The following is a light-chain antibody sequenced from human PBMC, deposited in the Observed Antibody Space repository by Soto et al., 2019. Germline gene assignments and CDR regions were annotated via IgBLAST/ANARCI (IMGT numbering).Light chain of an antibody. J-gene: IGKJ2*01. V-gene: IGKV3-20*01. CDR1: RSVSSRY. CDR3: QQYGSSPPYT. CDR2: GAS. Sequence: EIVLTQSPGTLSLSPGERATLSCRASRSVSSRYLAWYQQKPGQAPRLLIYGASSRATGIPDRFSGSGSGTYFSLTISRLEPEDFAVYYCQQYGSSPPYTFGQGTKLEIK.